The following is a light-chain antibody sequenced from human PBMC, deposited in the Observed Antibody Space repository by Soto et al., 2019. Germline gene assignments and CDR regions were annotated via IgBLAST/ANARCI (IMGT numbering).Light chain of an antibody. J-gene: IGKJ1*01. V-gene: IGKV3-15*01. CDR3: HQYNGWPRA. CDR1: QSVSNN. Sequence: EIVVTQSPATLSVSPGERATLSCRASQSVSNNLAWYQQKPGQAPRLLIYGPSTRASGIPARFSGSGYGREFTLTISSLQSEDYGVYYCHQYNGWPRAFGQGTKVEVK. CDR2: GPS.